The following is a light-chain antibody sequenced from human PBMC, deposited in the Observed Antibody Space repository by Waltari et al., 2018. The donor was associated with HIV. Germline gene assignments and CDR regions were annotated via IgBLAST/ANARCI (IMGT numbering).Light chain of an antibody. CDR3: QSYDSSNVV. CDR1: SGSIASNH. CDR2: EDN. J-gene: IGLJ2*01. Sequence: NFMLTQPHSVSESPGKTVTISCTRSSGSIASNHVQWYQQRPGSAPTTVISEDNQRPSGVPDRFSGSIDTSSNSASLSISGLKTEDEADYYCQSYDSSNVVFGGGTKLTVL. V-gene: IGLV6-57*03.